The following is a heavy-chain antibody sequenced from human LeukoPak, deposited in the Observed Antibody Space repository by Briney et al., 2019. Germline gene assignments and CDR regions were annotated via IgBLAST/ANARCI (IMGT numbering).Heavy chain of an antibody. CDR1: GYPFSAHF. J-gene: IGHJ4*02. CDR2: IDTTTGNP. CDR3: VRGTPTPGMDY. V-gene: IGHV7-4-1*02. Sequence: ASVKVSCKASGYPFSAHFLNWVRQAPGQGLEWMGNIDTTTGNPRYAQDFTGRCVFSLDTSVSTAYLQITSLKADDTAAYYCVRGTPTPGMDYWGQGTQVTVSS. D-gene: IGHD3-10*01.